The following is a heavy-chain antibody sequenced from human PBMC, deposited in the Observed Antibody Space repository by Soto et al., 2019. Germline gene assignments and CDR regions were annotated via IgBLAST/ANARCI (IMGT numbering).Heavy chain of an antibody. Sequence: PGGSLRLSCAASGFSFSSYAMTWVRLAPGKGLEWVSAISGSGGSTYYADSVKGRFTISRDNSKNTLYLQMNSLRAEDTAVYYCAKDQSDTAKATAPDVWGQGTTVTVSS. CDR1: GFSFSSYA. V-gene: IGHV3-23*01. CDR3: AKDQSDTAKATAPDV. J-gene: IGHJ6*02. D-gene: IGHD5-18*01. CDR2: ISGSGGST.